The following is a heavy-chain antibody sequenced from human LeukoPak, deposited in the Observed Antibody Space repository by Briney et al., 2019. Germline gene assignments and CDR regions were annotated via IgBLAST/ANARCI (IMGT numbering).Heavy chain of an antibody. CDR3: ARRDHVGLYAFDI. V-gene: IGHV5-51*01. J-gene: IGHJ3*02. D-gene: IGHD3-16*01. CDR2: IYPGDSDT. CDR1: GCGFTSYW. Sequence: GASLQISCKGAGCGFTSYWIGWVGRMPGKGGEGMGIIYPGDSDTRYSPSFQGQVTISADNSISTAYLQWSSLKASDTAMYYCARRDHVGLYAFDIWGQGTMVTVSS.